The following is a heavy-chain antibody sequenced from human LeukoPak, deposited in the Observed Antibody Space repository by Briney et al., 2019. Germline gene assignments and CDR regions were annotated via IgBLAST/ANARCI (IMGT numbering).Heavy chain of an antibody. V-gene: IGHV3-11*04. J-gene: IGHJ4*02. CDR2: ITSSGSTI. CDR3: AGLGPRYSSSSGRSDY. CDR1: GFTFSDYY. D-gene: IGHD6-6*01. Sequence: PGGSLRLSCAASGFTFSDYYMSWVRQAPGKGLEWVSYITSSGSTIYYADSVKGRFTISRDNAKNSLYLQMNSLRAEDTAVYYCAGLGPRYSSSSGRSDYWGQGTLVTVSS.